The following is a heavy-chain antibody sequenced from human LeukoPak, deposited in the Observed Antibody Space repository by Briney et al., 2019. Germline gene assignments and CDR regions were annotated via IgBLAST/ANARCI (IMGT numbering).Heavy chain of an antibody. V-gene: IGHV4-59*12. D-gene: IGHD5-12*01. CDR2: IYYSGST. CDR3: ARGTIVATISSYFYYGMDV. J-gene: IGHJ6*02. CDR1: GGSISRYY. Sequence: SETLSLTCTVSGGSISRYYWDWIRQPPGKGLEWIGYIYYSGSTNYNPSLKSRVTISVDTSKNQFSLKLSSVTAADTAVYYCARGTIVATISSYFYYGMDVWGQGTTVTVSS.